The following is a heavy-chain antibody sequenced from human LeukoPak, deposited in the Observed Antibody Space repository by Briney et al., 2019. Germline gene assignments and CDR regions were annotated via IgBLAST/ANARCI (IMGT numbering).Heavy chain of an antibody. D-gene: IGHD1-1*01. CDR3: ARVEGEDY. J-gene: IGHJ4*02. CDR2: IIPIFGTA. Sequence: SVKVSCKASGYTFTSYYMHWVRQAPGQGLEWMGGIIPIFGTANYAQKFRGRVTITTDESTSTAYMELSSLRSEDTAVYYCARVEGEDYWGQGTLVTLSS. CDR1: GYTFTSYY. V-gene: IGHV1-69*05.